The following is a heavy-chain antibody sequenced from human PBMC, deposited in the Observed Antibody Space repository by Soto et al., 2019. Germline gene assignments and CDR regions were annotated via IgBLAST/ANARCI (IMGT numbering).Heavy chain of an antibody. CDR3: ARDTVLTGMFDF. J-gene: IGHJ4*02. CDR2: VYYTGTT. V-gene: IGHV4-59*01. D-gene: IGHD4-17*01. CDR1: GGSIGSYH. Sequence: SETLSLTCTVSGGSIGSYHWSWVRQPPGKGLEWIASVYYTGTTNYNPSLGSRVAISIDAPGNRFSMEITSVTAADTAIYYCARDTVLTGMFDFWGQGXLVTVYS.